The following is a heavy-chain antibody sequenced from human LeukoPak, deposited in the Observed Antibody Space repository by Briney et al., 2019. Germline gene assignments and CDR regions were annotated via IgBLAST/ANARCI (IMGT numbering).Heavy chain of an antibody. V-gene: IGHV3-20*04. D-gene: IGHD3-10*01. Sequence: GGSLRLSCAASGFTFDDYGMSWVRQPPGKGLEWVSGTNWNGGSTGYADSVKGRFTISRDNARNSLYLQMNSLGAEDTALYFCARRRVTVVRGVDITSYYFDYWGQGTLVTVSS. CDR1: GFTFDDYG. CDR2: TNWNGGST. CDR3: ARRRVTVVRGVDITSYYFDY. J-gene: IGHJ4*02.